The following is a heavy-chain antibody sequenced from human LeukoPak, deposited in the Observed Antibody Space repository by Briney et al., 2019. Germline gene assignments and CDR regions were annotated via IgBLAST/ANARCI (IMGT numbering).Heavy chain of an antibody. Sequence: PGGSLRLSCAASGFTFSSYGMHWVRQAPGKGLEWVAFIRYDGSNKYYADSVKGRFTISRDNSKNTLYLQMNSLRAEDTAVYYCATGPYSSGSLGNWGQGTLVTVSS. J-gene: IGHJ4*02. CDR3: ATGPYSSGSLGN. V-gene: IGHV3-30*02. D-gene: IGHD3-22*01. CDR2: IRYDGSNK. CDR1: GFTFSSYG.